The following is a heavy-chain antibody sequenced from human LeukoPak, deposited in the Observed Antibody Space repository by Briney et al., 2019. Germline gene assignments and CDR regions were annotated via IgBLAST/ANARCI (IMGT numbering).Heavy chain of an antibody. J-gene: IGHJ3*02. CDR3: AREADYYDSSGYYYAPANAFDI. Sequence: ASVKVSCKASGYTFTSYYMHWVRQAPGQGLEWMGIINPSGGSTSYAQKFQGRVTMTRDMSTSTVYMELSSLRSEDTAVYYCAREADYYDSSGYYYAPANAFDIWGQGTMVTVSS. D-gene: IGHD3-22*01. CDR2: INPSGGST. V-gene: IGHV1-46*01. CDR1: GYTFTSYY.